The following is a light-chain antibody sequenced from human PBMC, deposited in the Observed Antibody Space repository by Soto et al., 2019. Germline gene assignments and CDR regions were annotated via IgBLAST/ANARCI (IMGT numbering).Light chain of an antibody. Sequence: QSVLTQPASVSGSPGQSITISCTGTSSDVGGYDYVSWYQLHPGKAPKLMIYASSNRPSGVSHRFSGSRSGNTASLTISGLQAEDEADYYCSSYTSGTTLYVFGTGTKVTVL. V-gene: IGLV2-14*01. CDR3: SSYTSGTTLYV. CDR1: SSDVGGYDY. CDR2: ASS. J-gene: IGLJ1*01.